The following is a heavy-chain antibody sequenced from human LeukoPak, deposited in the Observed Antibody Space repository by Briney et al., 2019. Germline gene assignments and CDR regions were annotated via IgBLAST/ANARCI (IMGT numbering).Heavy chain of an antibody. Sequence: ASVKVSCKASGYTFTSYGISWVRQAPGQGLEWMGWISAYNGNTNYAQKLQGRVTMTTDTSTSTAYMALRSLRSDDTAVYYCAREVFCSSTSCYYYYYGMDVWGQGTTVTVSS. CDR1: GYTFTSYG. V-gene: IGHV1-18*01. J-gene: IGHJ6*02. CDR3: AREVFCSSTSCYYYYYGMDV. D-gene: IGHD2-2*01. CDR2: ISAYNGNT.